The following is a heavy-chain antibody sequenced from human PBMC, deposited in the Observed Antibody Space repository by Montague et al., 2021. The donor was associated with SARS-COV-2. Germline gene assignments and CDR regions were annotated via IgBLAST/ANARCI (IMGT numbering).Heavy chain of an antibody. Sequence: SETLSLTCTVSGGSISSSSYYWGWLRQPPGKGLEWIGSIYYSGSTYYNPSLKSRVTLSVDTSKNQFSLKLSSVAAADTAVYYCVSPTYYYDSIGSDAFDIWGQGTTVTVSS. V-gene: IGHV4-39*01. CDR1: GGSISSSSYY. CDR2: IYYSGST. D-gene: IGHD3-22*01. J-gene: IGHJ3*02. CDR3: VSPTYYYDSIGSDAFDI.